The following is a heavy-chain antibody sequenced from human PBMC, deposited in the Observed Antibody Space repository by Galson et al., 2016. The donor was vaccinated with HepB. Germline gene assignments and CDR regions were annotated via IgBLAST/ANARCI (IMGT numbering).Heavy chain of an antibody. CDR1: GFIFSNYA. J-gene: IGHJ4*02. Sequence: SLRLSCAASGFIFSNYAMSWVRQVPGKGLEWVSAISGSGGSTHYADSVKGRFTISRDNSKNTLYLQMNSLRAEDTGLYYCARASPDSKHKYDYWGQGTLVTVSS. CDR2: ISGSGGST. CDR3: ARASPDSKHKYDY. D-gene: IGHD5-18*01. V-gene: IGHV3-23*01.